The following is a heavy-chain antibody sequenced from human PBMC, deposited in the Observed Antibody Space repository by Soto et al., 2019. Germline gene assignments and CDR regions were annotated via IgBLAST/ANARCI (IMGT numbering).Heavy chain of an antibody. CDR3: ARDWGGRYSSSWRYFGY. J-gene: IGHJ4*02. Sequence: QVQLVESGGGVVQPGRSLRLSCAASGFTFSSYAMHWVRQAPGKGLEWVAVISYDGSNKYYADSVKGRFTISRDNSKNTLYLQMNSLSAEDTAVYYCARDWGGRYSSSWRYFGYWGQGTLVTVSS. CDR2: ISYDGSNK. V-gene: IGHV3-30-3*01. CDR1: GFTFSSYA. D-gene: IGHD6-13*01.